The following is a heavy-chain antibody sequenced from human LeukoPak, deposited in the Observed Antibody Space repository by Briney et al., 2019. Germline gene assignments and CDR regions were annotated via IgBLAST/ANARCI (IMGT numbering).Heavy chain of an antibody. Sequence: GGSLRLSCAASAFTFSGYWVHWVRQTPGKGLVWLSRITPDGSGTSYADSVKGRFTISRDNAKNTLYLQMNSLRAEDTAVYYCAKGLDIVVVVAVLDYWGQGTLVTVSS. J-gene: IGHJ4*02. CDR1: AFTFSGYW. CDR2: ITPDGSGT. V-gene: IGHV3-74*01. CDR3: AKGLDIVVVVAVLDY. D-gene: IGHD2-15*01.